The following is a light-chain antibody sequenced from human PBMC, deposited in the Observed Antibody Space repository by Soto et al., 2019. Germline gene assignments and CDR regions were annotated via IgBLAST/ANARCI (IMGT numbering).Light chain of an antibody. CDR3: SAYTARSTLV. J-gene: IGLJ3*02. CDR2: EVR. Sequence: QSVLTQPASVSGSAGQSITISCSGTMRDVGAYNLFSWYQQHPGTAPKLIIYEVRNRPSDISSRFSGPRSGNTASLTISGLQSEDEGDYYCSAYTARSTLVFGGGTKLTVL. CDR1: MRDVGAYNL. V-gene: IGLV2-14*01.